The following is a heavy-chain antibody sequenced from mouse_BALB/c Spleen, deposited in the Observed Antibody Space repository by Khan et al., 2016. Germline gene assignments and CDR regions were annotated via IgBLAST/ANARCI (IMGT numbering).Heavy chain of an antibody. CDR1: GFTFSNYR. V-gene: IGHV13-2*02. CDR3: SRGSYGGSSYFYV. D-gene: IGHD1-1*01. Sequence: VQLVETGGGLVRPGNSLKLSCVTSGFTFSNYRMHWLRQPQGKRLEWIAVITVKSDNYGANYAESVKGRFTISRDDSTSSVYLQMNRVRVEDTATYCCSRGSYGGSSYFYVRGAGTTVTVSS. CDR2: ITVKSDNYGA. J-gene: IGHJ1*01.